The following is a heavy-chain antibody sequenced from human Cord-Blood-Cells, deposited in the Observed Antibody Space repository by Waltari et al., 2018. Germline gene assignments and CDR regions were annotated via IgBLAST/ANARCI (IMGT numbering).Heavy chain of an antibody. CDR3: AKAKGGQGYSSGWYSY. V-gene: IGHV3-30*18. CDR1: GFTFRSYG. D-gene: IGHD6-19*01. Sequence: QVQLVESGGGVVQPGRSLRLSCAASGFTFRSYGMHWVRQAPGKGLEWVAVISYDGSNKYYADSVKGRFTISRDNSKNTLYLQMNSLRAEDTAVYYCAKAKGGQGYSSGWYSYWGQGTLVTVSS. CDR2: ISYDGSNK. J-gene: IGHJ4*02.